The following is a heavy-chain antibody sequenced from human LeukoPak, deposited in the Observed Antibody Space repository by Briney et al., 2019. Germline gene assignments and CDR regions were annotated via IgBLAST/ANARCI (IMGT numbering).Heavy chain of an antibody. V-gene: IGHV4-39*07. J-gene: IGHJ4*02. CDR1: GGSNSSTSYY. CDR2: IYYSGST. D-gene: IGHD5-18*01. Sequence: PSETLSLTCTVSGGSNSSTSYYWGWIRQPPGKGLEWIGSIYYSGSTHYNPSLKSRVTISVDTSKNQFSLKLSSVTAADTAVYYCARVYSRENYFDYWGQGTLVTVSS. CDR3: ARVYSRENYFDY.